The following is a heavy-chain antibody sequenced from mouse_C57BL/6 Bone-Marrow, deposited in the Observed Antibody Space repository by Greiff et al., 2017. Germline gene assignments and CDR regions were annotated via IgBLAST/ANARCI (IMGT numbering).Heavy chain of an antibody. Sequence: VQLKQSGAELVRPGASVKLSCTASGFNIKDDYMHWVKQRPEQGLEWIGWIDPENGDTEYASQFQGKATITADTSSNTAYLQLSSLTSEDTAVYYCTTFPLITTVVATDYFDYWGQGTTLTVSS. CDR1: GFNIKDDY. CDR3: TTFPLITTVVATDYFDY. J-gene: IGHJ2*01. V-gene: IGHV14-4*01. D-gene: IGHD1-1*01. CDR2: IDPENGDT.